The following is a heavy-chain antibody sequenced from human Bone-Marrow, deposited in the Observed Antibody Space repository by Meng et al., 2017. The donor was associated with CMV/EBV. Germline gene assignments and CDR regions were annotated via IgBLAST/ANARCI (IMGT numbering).Heavy chain of an antibody. CDR3: ARGHLGYCSSTSCHDFDY. Sequence: GSLRLSCTVSGGSISSSSYYWGWIRQPPGKGLEWIGEIYHSGSTNYNPSLKSRVTISVDTSKNQFSLKLSSVTAADTAVYYCARGHLGYCSSTSCHDFDYWGQGTLVTVSS. CDR1: GGSISSSSYY. CDR2: IYHSGST. D-gene: IGHD2-2*01. J-gene: IGHJ4*02. V-gene: IGHV4-39*07.